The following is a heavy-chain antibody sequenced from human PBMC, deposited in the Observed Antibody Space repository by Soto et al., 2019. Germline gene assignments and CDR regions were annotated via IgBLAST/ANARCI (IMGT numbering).Heavy chain of an antibody. Sequence: EVQLVESGGGLVQPGGSLRLSCAASGFTFSSYDLLWVRQPTGKGPEWVSAIGRAGDTYYSDSVKGRFAISRENAKNSLYLQMDSLRAEDTAVYYCARKLTADGMDVWGQGTTVTV. D-gene: IGHD3-9*01. CDR2: IGRAGDT. CDR3: ARKLTADGMDV. J-gene: IGHJ6*02. CDR1: GFTFSSYD. V-gene: IGHV3-13*01.